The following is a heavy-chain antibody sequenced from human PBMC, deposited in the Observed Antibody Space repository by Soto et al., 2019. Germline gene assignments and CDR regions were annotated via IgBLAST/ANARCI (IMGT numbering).Heavy chain of an antibody. CDR2: IFYSGST. V-gene: IGHV4-59*01. D-gene: IGHD6-25*01. CDR3: ARWHSSSGYYGMDV. Sequence: HVQVQESGPGLVKPSETLSLTCSVSGASMTNYYWSWIRQPPGKRLEWIAYIFYSGSTKYNPSFESRVIVSVDTSRNQFSLKLSSLPAADTAVYYCARWHSSSGYYGMDVWGQGTTVTVSS. CDR1: GASMTNYY. J-gene: IGHJ6*02.